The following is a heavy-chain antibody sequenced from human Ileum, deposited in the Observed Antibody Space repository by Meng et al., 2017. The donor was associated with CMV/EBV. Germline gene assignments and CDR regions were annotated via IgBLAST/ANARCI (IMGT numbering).Heavy chain of an antibody. CDR3: ARPADWYYHSWTGFDN. Sequence: SGFTFGSYAIHWVRQAPGKGLEWVAAISYDGSNDYYGDSVKGRFTISRDNSKNTLYLQMSSLRAEDTAVYYCARPADWYYHSWTGFDNWGQGTLVTVSS. J-gene: IGHJ4*02. V-gene: IGHV3-30*15. CDR2: ISYDGSND. D-gene: IGHD3/OR15-3a*01. CDR1: GFTFGSYA.